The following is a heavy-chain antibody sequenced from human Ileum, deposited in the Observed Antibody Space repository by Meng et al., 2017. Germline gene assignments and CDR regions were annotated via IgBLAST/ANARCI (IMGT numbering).Heavy chain of an antibody. CDR3: ARVSIADYYQLGY. CDR2: IYHSGST. D-gene: IGHD3-9*01. CDR1: GGSVTRGSYY. J-gene: IGHJ4*02. V-gene: IGHV4-61*01. Sequence: QLQESGPGLVRPSETLSLTCTVSGGSVTRGSYYWTWIRQSPEKGLEWIGYIYHSGSTNYNPSLKTPVTMSIDTSKNQFSLRLSSVTVADTAVYYCARVSIADYYQLGYWGQGILVTVSS.